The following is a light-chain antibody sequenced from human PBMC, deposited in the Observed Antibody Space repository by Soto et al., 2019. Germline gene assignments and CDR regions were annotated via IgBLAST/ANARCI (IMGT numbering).Light chain of an antibody. Sequence: DIQMTQSPSTLSASVGDRVIITCLASQSVSSWLAWYQQKPGKAPNLLIYKASTLKSGVPSRFSGSGSGTEFTLPISSLQPDDFATYYCQQYDNDSWTFGQGNKVEIK. CDR3: QQYDNDSWT. J-gene: IGKJ1*01. CDR1: QSVSSW. CDR2: KAS. V-gene: IGKV1-5*03.